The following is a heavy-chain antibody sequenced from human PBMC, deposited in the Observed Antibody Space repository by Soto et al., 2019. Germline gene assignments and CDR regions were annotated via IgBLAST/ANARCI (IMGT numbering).Heavy chain of an antibody. Sequence: PSETLSLTCAVYGGSFSGYYWSWIRQPPGKGLEWIGEINHSGSTNYNPSLKSRVTISVDTSKNQFPLRLSSVTAADTAVYYCASAPGGYSYGYFDYWGQGTLVTVSS. CDR2: INHSGST. V-gene: IGHV4-34*01. CDR1: GGSFSGYY. J-gene: IGHJ4*02. CDR3: ASAPGGYSYGYFDY. D-gene: IGHD5-18*01.